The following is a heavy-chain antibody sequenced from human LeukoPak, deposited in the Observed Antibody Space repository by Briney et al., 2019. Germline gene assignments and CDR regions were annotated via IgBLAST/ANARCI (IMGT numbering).Heavy chain of an antibody. CDR1: GFTFSNYA. Sequence: PGGSLRLSCAGSGFTFSNYAMSWVRQAPGKGLEWVSSISGRSTDMYYADSVKGRFTISRDNAKNSVYLQTNRLRAEETAIYYCARRGNFDSGGYDYWGQGTLVTVSS. V-gene: IGHV3-21*06. D-gene: IGHD3-22*01. J-gene: IGHJ4*02. CDR2: ISGRSTDM. CDR3: ARRGNFDSGGYDY.